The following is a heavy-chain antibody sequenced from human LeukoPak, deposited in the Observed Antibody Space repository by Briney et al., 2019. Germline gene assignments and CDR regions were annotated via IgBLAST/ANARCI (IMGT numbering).Heavy chain of an antibody. D-gene: IGHD3-3*01. V-gene: IGHV4-4*07. CDR2: IYISGST. CDR3: ARVRDDFCSPDY. CDR1: GGSISTYY. J-gene: IGHJ4*02. Sequence: SQTLSLTCTVSGGSISTYYWSWIRQPAGKGLEWIGRIYISGSTNYNPSLKSRVTMSLDTSKNQLSLNLSSVTAADTAVYYCARVRDDFCSPDYWGQGTLVTVSS.